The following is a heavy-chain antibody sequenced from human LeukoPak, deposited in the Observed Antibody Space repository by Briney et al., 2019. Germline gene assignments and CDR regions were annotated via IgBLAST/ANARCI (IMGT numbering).Heavy chain of an antibody. Sequence: PSETLSLTCTVSGGSISSYYWSWIRQPPGKGLEWIGYIYYSGSTNYNPSLKSRVTISVDTSKNQFSLNLSSVTAADTAVYYCARTSYSSSSFPFDYWGQGTLVTVSS. V-gene: IGHV4-59*01. CDR2: IYYSGST. D-gene: IGHD6-6*01. CDR1: GGSISSYY. J-gene: IGHJ4*02. CDR3: ARTSYSSSSFPFDY.